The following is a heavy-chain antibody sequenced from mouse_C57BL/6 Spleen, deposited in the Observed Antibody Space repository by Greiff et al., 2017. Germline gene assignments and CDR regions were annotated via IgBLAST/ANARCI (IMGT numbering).Heavy chain of an antibody. CDR1: GFNIKDYY. Sequence: EVKLMESGAELVKPGASVKLSCTASGFNIKDYYMHWVKQRTEQGLEWIGRIDPEDGETKYAPKFQGKATITADTSSNTAYLQLSSLTSEDTAVYYCARDDYYGSSYDYYAMDYWGQGTSVTVSS. J-gene: IGHJ4*01. CDR2: IDPEDGET. V-gene: IGHV14-2*01. D-gene: IGHD1-1*01. CDR3: ARDDYYGSSYDYYAMDY.